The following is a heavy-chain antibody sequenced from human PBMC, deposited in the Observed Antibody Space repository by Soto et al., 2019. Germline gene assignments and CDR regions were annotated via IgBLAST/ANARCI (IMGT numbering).Heavy chain of an antibody. CDR1: RFVFNSYA. V-gene: IGHV3-30*18. CDR2: ISSDGDYK. Sequence: GGSLRLSCVGSRFVFNSYAVNWVRQAPGKGLEWVSFISSDGDYKYYGDSVKGRFTISRDRSRSTVYLQMNSPRAEDTGVYYCAKGRDDISSGMDVWGQGTTVTVS. J-gene: IGHJ6*02. CDR3: AKGRDDISSGMDV.